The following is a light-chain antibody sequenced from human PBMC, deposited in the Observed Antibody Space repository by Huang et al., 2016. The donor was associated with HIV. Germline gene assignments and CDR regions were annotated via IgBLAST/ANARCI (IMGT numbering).Light chain of an antibody. V-gene: IGKV3-15*01. Sequence: EIVMTQSPATLSVSPGERATLSCRASQSVSSNLAWYQHKPGQAPRLLIYGASTRATGSPARFSGSGSGTEFTLTISSLQSEDFAVYYCQQYNNWPPYTFGQGTKLEIK. CDR1: QSVSSN. CDR3: QQYNNWPPYT. J-gene: IGKJ2*01. CDR2: GAS.